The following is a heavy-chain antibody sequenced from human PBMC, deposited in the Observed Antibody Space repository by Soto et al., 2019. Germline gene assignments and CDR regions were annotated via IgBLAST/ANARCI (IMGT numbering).Heavy chain of an antibody. CDR1: GGSVSSGSYY. D-gene: IGHD2-2*01. CDR3: ARVTSP. CDR2: IYYSGST. Sequence: PSETLSLTCTVSGGSVSSGSYYWSWVRQPPGKGLEWIGYIYYSGSTKYNPSLKSRVTISVDTSKNQFSLKLSSVTAADTAVYYCARVTSPWGQGTLVTVSS. V-gene: IGHV4-61*01. J-gene: IGHJ5*02.